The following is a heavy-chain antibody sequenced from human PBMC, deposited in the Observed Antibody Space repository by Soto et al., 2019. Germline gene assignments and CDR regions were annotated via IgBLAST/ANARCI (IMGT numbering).Heavy chain of an antibody. Sequence: EVQLVESGGGLVQPGRSLRLSCAASGFTFDDYAMHWVRQAPGKGLEWVSGISWNSGSIGYADSVKGRFTISRDNAKNSLYLQMNSLRAEDTALYYCAKEPGYCSSTSCYSWGQGTLVTVSS. CDR1: GFTFDDYA. V-gene: IGHV3-9*01. CDR2: ISWNSGSI. D-gene: IGHD2-2*02. CDR3: AKEPGYCSSTSCYS. J-gene: IGHJ4*02.